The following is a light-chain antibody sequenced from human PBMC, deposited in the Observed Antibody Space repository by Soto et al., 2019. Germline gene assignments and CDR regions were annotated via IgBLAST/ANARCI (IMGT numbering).Light chain of an antibody. J-gene: IGLJ3*02. CDR1: GTDVGGYNY. V-gene: IGLV2-14*03. Sequence: QSALTQPASVSGSPGQSITISCTGTGTDVGGYNYVSWYQQHPGKAHKLMIYAVSDRPSGVSNRFSGSKSGNTASLTISGLQAEDEADYYCSSYTSSTTVVFGGGTKLTVL. CDR2: AVS. CDR3: SSYTSSTTVV.